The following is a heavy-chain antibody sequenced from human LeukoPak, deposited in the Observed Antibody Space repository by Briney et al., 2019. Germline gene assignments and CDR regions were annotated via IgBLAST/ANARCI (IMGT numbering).Heavy chain of an antibody. Sequence: ASVKVSCKASGGTFISYAISWVRQAPGQGLEWMGGIIPIFGTANYAQKFQGRVMITADESTSTAYMELSSLRSEDTAVYYCARDGDYGDIDYWGQGTLVTVSS. J-gene: IGHJ4*02. CDR1: GGTFISYA. D-gene: IGHD4-17*01. CDR3: ARDGDYGDIDY. CDR2: IIPIFGTA. V-gene: IGHV1-69*13.